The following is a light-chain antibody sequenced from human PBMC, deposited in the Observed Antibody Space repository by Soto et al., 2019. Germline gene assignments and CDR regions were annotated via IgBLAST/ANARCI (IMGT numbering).Light chain of an antibody. Sequence: QSALTQPPSASGSPGQSVTISCTGTSSDIGGYIYVSWYQQHPGKAPKLMIYDVNKRPSGVPDRFSGSKSGNTASLTVSGLQAEDEADYYCSSFAGTSNSLVVFGGGTKLTVL. V-gene: IGLV2-8*01. CDR3: SSFAGTSNSLVV. J-gene: IGLJ2*01. CDR2: DVN. CDR1: SSDIGGYIY.